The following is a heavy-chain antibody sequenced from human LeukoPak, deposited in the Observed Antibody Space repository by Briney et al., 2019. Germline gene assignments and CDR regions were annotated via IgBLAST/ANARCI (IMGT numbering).Heavy chain of an antibody. Sequence: GASVKVSCKASGCTFTGYYMHWVRQAPGQGLEWMGWINPNSGGTNYAQKFQGRVTMTRDTSISTAYMELSRLRSDDTAVYYCASLPNYDFWSGSFDYWGQGTLVTVSS. CDR3: ASLPNYDFWSGSFDY. J-gene: IGHJ4*02. V-gene: IGHV1-2*02. D-gene: IGHD3-3*01. CDR2: INPNSGGT. CDR1: GCTFTGYY.